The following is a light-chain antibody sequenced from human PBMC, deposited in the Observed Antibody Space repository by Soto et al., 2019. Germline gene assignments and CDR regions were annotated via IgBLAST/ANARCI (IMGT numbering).Light chain of an antibody. CDR2: GAF. CDR3: QQRNVWPPVT. V-gene: IGKV3-11*01. Sequence: EFVLTQSPGTLSLSPGERATLSCRASQTVRNNYLAWYQQKPGQAPMLLIYGAFNRATGIPARFSGSGSGTDFTLTISSLEPEDSAVYYCQQRNVWPPVTFGQGTRLEI. J-gene: IGKJ5*01. CDR1: QTVRNNY.